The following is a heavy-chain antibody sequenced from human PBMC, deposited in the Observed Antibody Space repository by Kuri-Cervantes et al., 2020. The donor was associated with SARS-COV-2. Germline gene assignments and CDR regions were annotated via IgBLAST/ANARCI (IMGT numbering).Heavy chain of an antibody. Sequence: SVKVSCKASGGTFSSYAISWVRQAPGQGLEWMGGIIPIFGTANYAQKFQGRVTITTDESTSTAYMELSSLRSEDTAVYYCARATPGLVVVPAAIPNWGQGTLVTVSS. CDR2: IIPIFGTA. D-gene: IGHD2-2*01. CDR1: GGTFSSYA. CDR3: ARATPGLVVVPAAIPN. J-gene: IGHJ4*02. V-gene: IGHV1-69*05.